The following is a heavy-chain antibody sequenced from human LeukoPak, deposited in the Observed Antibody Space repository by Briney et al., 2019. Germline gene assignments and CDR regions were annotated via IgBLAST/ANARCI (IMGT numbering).Heavy chain of an antibody. D-gene: IGHD5-12*01. CDR1: GGAIISGAYY. J-gene: IGHJ4*02. Sequence: PSETLSLTCTVSGGAIISGAYYWSWIRQHPGKGLEWIGYIYYSGSTYYNPSLKSRIIISVDTSKNQFSLKLRSVTAADTAVYYCARAGYSGFDFNFDYWGQGTLVTVSS. V-gene: IGHV4-31*03. CDR2: IYYSGST. CDR3: ARAGYSGFDFNFDY.